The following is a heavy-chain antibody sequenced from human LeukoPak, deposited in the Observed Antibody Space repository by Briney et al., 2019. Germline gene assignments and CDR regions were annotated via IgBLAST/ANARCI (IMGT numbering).Heavy chain of an antibody. CDR2: INPNSGGT. Sequence: GASVKVSCKASGYTFTSYDINWVRQATGQGLEWMGWINPNSGGTNYAQKFQGRVTMTRDTSISTAYMELSRLRSDDTAVYYCARERHDAFDIWGQGTMVTVSS. CDR3: ARERHDAFDI. D-gene: IGHD6-25*01. CDR1: GYTFTSYD. V-gene: IGHV1-2*02. J-gene: IGHJ3*02.